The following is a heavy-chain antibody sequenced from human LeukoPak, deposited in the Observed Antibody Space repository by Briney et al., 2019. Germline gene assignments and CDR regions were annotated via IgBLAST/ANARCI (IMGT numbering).Heavy chain of an antibody. V-gene: IGHV1-69*13. J-gene: IGHJ4*02. CDR1: GGTFSSYA. D-gene: IGHD6-6*01. CDR2: IIPIFGTA. CDR3: AREMYSSSSAPPPAFDY. Sequence: EASVKVSCKASGGTFSSYAISWVRQAPGQGLEWMGGIIPIFGTANYAQKFQGRVTITADESTSTAYMELSSLRSEDTAVYYCAREMYSSSSAPPPAFDYWGQGTLVTVSS.